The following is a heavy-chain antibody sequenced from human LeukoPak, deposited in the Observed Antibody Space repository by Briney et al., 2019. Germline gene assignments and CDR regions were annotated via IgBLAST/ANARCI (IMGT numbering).Heavy chain of an antibody. Sequence: KSGGSLRLSCAASGFIFSNAWMRWVRQAAGRGLEWVGGIKRKTDGSITDYAAPEKGRLTISRDDSKNTLYLQMNSLKTEDTAVYYCTTDRKAYYDSSGYFDYWGQGTLVTVSS. J-gene: IGHJ4*02. V-gene: IGHV3-15*01. CDR1: GFIFSNAW. D-gene: IGHD3-22*01. CDR3: TTDRKAYYDSSGYFDY. CDR2: IKRKTDGSIT.